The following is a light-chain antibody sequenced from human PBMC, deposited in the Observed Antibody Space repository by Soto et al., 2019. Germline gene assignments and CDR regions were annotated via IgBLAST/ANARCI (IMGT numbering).Light chain of an antibody. Sequence: EIVLTHSPGTLSLSPGERAALSCRASQSVNNNYLAWYQQKPGQAPRLVIYDASNRATGIPDRFSASGSGTDFTLTISRLEPEDLAVYYCQQYSSSPLTFGQGTKVEI. J-gene: IGKJ1*01. V-gene: IGKV3-20*01. CDR3: QQYSSSPLT. CDR2: DAS. CDR1: QSVNNNY.